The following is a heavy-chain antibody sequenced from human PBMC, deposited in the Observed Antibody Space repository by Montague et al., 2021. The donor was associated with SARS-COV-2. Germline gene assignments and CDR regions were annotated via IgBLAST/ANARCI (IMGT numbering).Heavy chain of an antibody. D-gene: IGHD6-19*01. CDR2: ISPSGRT. J-gene: IGHJ6*02. CDR3: ARDSRTSGWGYWEHGLDV. Sequence: SETLSLTCGVSGGSINSYYWSWIRQPAGKGLEWIGRISPSGRTNHSPSLKSRVTISVGTSRNHLSLELTSVTAADTAVYCCARDSRTSGWGYWEHGLDVWGRGTTVIVSS. CDR1: GGSINSYY. V-gene: IGHV4-4*07.